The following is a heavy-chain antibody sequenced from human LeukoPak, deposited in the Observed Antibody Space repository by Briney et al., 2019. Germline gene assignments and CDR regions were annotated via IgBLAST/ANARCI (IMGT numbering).Heavy chain of an antibody. J-gene: IGHJ3*01. CDR3: ARTDDYAFDL. CDR2: ISGTSNYI. D-gene: IGHD1-1*01. Sequence: GGSLRLSCAASRFTFSDYYMSWVRQAPGKGLKYVSSISGTSNYIYYADSVRGRFTISRDNAKSSLYLQMNSLRAEDTAVYYCARTDDYAFDLWGQGTMVTVSS. CDR1: RFTFSDYY. V-gene: IGHV3-11*06.